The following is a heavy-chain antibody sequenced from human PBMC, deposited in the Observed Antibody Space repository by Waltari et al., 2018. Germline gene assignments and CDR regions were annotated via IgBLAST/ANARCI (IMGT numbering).Heavy chain of an antibody. J-gene: IGHJ4*02. CDR2: IYSGGRT. CDR3: AREETYYFDY. Sequence: EVQLVESGGGLIQPGGSLRLSGAASGFTVSSNYMSWVRQAPGKGMEWVSVIYSGGRTSYAYSVKGRFPISSDNSKNTLYLQMNSLRAEDTAVYYCAREETYYFDYWGQGALFTVSS. V-gene: IGHV3-53*01. CDR1: GFTVSSNY.